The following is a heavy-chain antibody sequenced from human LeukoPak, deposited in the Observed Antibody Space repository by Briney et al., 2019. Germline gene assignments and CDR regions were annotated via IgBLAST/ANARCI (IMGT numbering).Heavy chain of an antibody. CDR2: IYNSGST. V-gene: IGHV4-59*01. CDR3: ARDRELGY. J-gene: IGHJ4*02. CDR1: GGSISIYY. D-gene: IGHD1-26*01. Sequence: SETLSLTCTVSGGSISIYYWSWIRQPPGKGLEWTGYIYNSGSTDYNPSLKSRVTISVDTSKNQFSLKVRSVTAADTAVYYCARDRELGYWGQGTLVTVSS.